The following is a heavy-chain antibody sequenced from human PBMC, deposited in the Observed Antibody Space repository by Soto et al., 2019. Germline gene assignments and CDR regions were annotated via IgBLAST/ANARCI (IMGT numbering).Heavy chain of an antibody. D-gene: IGHD3-16*01. V-gene: IGHV1-58*02. CDR2: IVVGSGNT. J-gene: IGHJ4*02. CDR1: GFTFTSSA. Sequence: ASVKVSCKASGFTFTSSAMQWVRQARGQRLEWIGWIVVGSGNTNYAQKFQERVTITRDMSTSTAYMELSSLRSDDTAVYYCARGLREHIGGFDYWGQGTLVTVSS. CDR3: ARGLREHIGGFDY.